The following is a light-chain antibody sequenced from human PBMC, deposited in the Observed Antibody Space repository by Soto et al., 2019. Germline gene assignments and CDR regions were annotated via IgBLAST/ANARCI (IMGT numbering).Light chain of an antibody. CDR3: QEFASN. V-gene: IGKV3-20*01. CDR1: QSVSSDY. CDR2: GVS. Sequence: EIVLTQSPGTLSLSPGERATLSCRASQSVSSDYLAWYQQKPGQAPRLLIYGVSSRATGIPDRFSGSGSGTDFILTINRLEPEDFAVYYCQEFASNFGGGTKVDIK. J-gene: IGKJ4*01.